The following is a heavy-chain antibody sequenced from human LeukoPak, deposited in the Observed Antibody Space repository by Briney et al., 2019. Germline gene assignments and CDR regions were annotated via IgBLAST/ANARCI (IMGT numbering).Heavy chain of an antibody. J-gene: IGHJ4*02. Sequence: PGGSLRLSCAASGFTFSYYAMNWVRQAPGKGLEWVSSISTRSTYIYYADSLKGRFTISRDNAKNSLYLQMNSLRAEDTAVYYCARASFDYWGQGTLVTVSS. CDR1: GFTFSYYA. CDR2: ISTRSTYI. V-gene: IGHV3-21*01. CDR3: ARASFDY.